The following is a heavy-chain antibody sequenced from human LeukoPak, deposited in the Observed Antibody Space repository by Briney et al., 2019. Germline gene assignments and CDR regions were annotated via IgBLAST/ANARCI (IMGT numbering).Heavy chain of an antibody. J-gene: IGHJ5*02. D-gene: IGHD2-2*02. V-gene: IGHV1-8*01. CDR3: VRDGEGVAIRVNYWFDP. Sequence: ASVKVSCKASGFTFTSYDINWVRQASGQGLEWMGWMNPNNGNTGYAQKFQGRVTVTRDTSISTAYMELRGLRSEDTAVYYCVRDGEGVAIRVNYWFDPWGQGTLVTVSS. CDR1: GFTFTSYD. CDR2: MNPNNGNT.